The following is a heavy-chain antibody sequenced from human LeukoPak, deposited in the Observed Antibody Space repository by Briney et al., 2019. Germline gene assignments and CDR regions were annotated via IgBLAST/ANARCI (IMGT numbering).Heavy chain of an antibody. D-gene: IGHD2-2*01. J-gene: IGHJ4*02. CDR2: IYHSGST. V-gene: IGHV4-38-2*02. CDR3: ARRVPAAYYFDY. Sequence: SETLSLTCTVSGYSISSDYYWGWIRQPPGKGLEWIGSIYHSGSTYYNPSLKSRVTISVDTSKNQFSLKLSSVTAADTAVYYCARRVPAAYYFDYWGQGTLVTVSS. CDR1: GYSISSDYY.